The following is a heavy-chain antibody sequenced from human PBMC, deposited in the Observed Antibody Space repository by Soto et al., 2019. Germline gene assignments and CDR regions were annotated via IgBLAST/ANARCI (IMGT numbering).Heavy chain of an antibody. D-gene: IGHD2-21*01. CDR2: IIPIFGTA. Sequence: ASVQVSCKASGGTVSSYAISWVRQAPGQVLEWMGGIIPIFGTANYAQKFQGRVTITADESTSTAYMELSSLRSEDTAVYYCARERGPETDCYYYGMDVWGQGTTVTVSS. CDR3: ARERGPETDCYYYGMDV. CDR1: GGTVSSYA. J-gene: IGHJ6*02. V-gene: IGHV1-69*13.